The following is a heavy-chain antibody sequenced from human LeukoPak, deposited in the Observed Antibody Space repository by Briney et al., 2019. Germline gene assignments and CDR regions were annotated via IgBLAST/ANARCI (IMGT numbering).Heavy chain of an antibody. CDR3: ARDGRLYCSGGSCYPVDY. CDR2: ISSSSSYI. J-gene: IGHJ4*02. V-gene: IGHV3-21*01. Sequence: GGSLRLSCAASGFXFSSYSMNWVRQAPGKGLEWVSSISSSSSYIYYADSLKGRFTISRDNAKNSLYLRMNSLRAEDTAVYYCARDGRLYCSGGSCYPVDYWGQGTLVTVSS. CDR1: GFXFSSYS. D-gene: IGHD2-15*01.